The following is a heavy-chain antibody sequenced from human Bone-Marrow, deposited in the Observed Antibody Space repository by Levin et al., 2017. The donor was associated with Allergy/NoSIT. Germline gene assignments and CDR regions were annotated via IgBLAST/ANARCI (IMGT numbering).Heavy chain of an antibody. CDR3: AGAMGRSYYFYYYALDG. CDR1: GFDFTNDW. V-gene: IGHV5-51*01. J-gene: IGHJ6*02. Sequence: GESLKISCKASGFDFTNDWIAWVRQMPGKGLELMGLVYPADSDTRYSPSFQGHVTISADKSIRTAYLQWSSLKASDTAVYYCAGAMGRSYYFYYYALDGWGQGTTVTVSS. D-gene: IGHD1-26*01. CDR2: VYPADSDT.